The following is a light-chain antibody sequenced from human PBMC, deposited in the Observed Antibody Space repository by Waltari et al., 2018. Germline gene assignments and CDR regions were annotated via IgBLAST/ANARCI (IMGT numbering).Light chain of an antibody. J-gene: IGLJ3*02. CDR1: SSDVGGYNY. Sequence: QSALTQPASVSESPGQSITISCTGTSSDVGGYNYVSWYQHHPGKVPKLMIYDVSHLPSGVSDRFSGSKSGNTASLTISGLQAEDEADYFCSSYTSISTWVFGGGTKLTVL. CDR3: SSYTSISTWV. CDR2: DVS. V-gene: IGLV2-14*03.